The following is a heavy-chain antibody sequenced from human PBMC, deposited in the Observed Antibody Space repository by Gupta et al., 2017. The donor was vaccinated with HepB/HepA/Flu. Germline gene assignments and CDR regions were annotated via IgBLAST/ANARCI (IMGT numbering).Heavy chain of an antibody. CDR2: IKREGGGGTV. J-gene: IGHJ6*02. Sequence: EVQVVESGGGLVKPGGSLRLSCVVSGLPFSNAWMSWVRQAPGKGLEWGGRIKREGGGGTVDLAATAEGRFTISRDDAKDTVYLQINSLRTEDTGVYYCGWLSTIYYRMNVWGQGTAVTVSS. D-gene: IGHD5/OR15-5a*01. V-gene: IGHV3-15*01. CDR1: GLPFSNAW. CDR3: GWLSTIYYRMNV.